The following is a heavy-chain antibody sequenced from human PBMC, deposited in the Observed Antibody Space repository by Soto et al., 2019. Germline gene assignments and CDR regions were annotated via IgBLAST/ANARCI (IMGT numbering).Heavy chain of an antibody. Sequence: QVQLVQSGAEVKKPGSSVKVSCKASGGTFSSCTITWVRQAPGQGLEWLGRIIPIFGVTNYAQKFQDRVTITADRSTTTAYMELSRLRSEDTAVYYCVRDWESTTQTWGFGDSWGQGTLVTVSS. J-gene: IGHJ4*02. CDR2: IIPIFGVT. V-gene: IGHV1-69*08. D-gene: IGHD1-1*01. CDR1: GGTFSSCT. CDR3: VRDWESTTQTWGFGDS.